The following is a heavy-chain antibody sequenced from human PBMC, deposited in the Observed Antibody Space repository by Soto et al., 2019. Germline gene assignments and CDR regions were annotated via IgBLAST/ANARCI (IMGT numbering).Heavy chain of an antibody. CDR2: IASDGNNK. V-gene: IGHV3-30-3*01. Sequence: QVQLVESGGGVVQPGRSLRLSCAASGFTFSRYSIHWVRQAPGKGLEWGGVIASDGNNKYYADSVKGRFTISRDNSKNPLFLQMNSLGAEDMAVYYCARALGGYYGVDVWGQGTSVTVS. J-gene: IGHJ6*02. CDR3: ARALGGYYGVDV. CDR1: GFTFSRYS.